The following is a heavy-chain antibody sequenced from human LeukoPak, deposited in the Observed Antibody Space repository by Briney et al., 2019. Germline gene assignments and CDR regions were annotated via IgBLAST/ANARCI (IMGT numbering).Heavy chain of an antibody. Sequence: ASVKVSCKASGYTFTSYGISWVRQAPGQGLEWMGWISAYNGDTNYAQKLQGRVTMTTDTSTSTAYMELRSLRSDDTAVYYCARDRVLHSMAQDAFDIWGQGIMVTVSS. CDR2: ISAYNGDT. CDR1: GYTFTSYG. V-gene: IGHV1-18*01. D-gene: IGHD2/OR15-2a*01. J-gene: IGHJ3*02. CDR3: ARDRVLHSMAQDAFDI.